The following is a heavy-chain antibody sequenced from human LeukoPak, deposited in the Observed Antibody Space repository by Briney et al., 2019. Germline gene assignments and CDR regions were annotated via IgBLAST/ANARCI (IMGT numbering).Heavy chain of an antibody. J-gene: IGHJ4*02. Sequence: SETLSLTCAVSGGSISTISDYWDWIRQPPGKGLEWIGSIYYSGSTYYNPSLKSRVTISVDTSKNQFSLKLSSVTAADTAVYYCATPRGYYYDSSGYYYDWGQGTLVTVSS. CDR3: ATPRGYYYDSSGYYYD. CDR2: IYYSGST. CDR1: GGSISTISDY. D-gene: IGHD3-22*01. V-gene: IGHV4-39*01.